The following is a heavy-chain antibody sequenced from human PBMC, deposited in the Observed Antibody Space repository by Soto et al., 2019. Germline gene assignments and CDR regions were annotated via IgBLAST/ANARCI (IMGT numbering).Heavy chain of an antibody. CDR2: ISSSSSYI. CDR1: GSPFRNYG. CDR3: AKDGVVGTTSSEKGFGC. D-gene: IGHD1-26*01. Sequence: GGSLRLSCAASGSPFRNYGMNWVRQAPGRGLEWISSISSSSSYIYYADSVKGRFTVSRDNAKNSLYLQMSSLRAEDTAVYYCAKDGVVGTTSSEKGFGCWGKECLVSVCS. V-gene: IGHV3-21*01. J-gene: IGHJ4*02.